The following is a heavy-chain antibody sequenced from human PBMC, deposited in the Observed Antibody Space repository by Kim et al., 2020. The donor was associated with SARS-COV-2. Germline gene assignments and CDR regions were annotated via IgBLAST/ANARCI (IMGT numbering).Heavy chain of an antibody. CDR3: ARGAPTMARRGYCSGGSCYSGNWFDP. CDR1: GGSFSGYY. V-gene: IGHV4-34*01. J-gene: IGHJ5*02. Sequence: SETLSLTCAVYGGSFSGYYWSWIRQPPGKGLEWIGEINHSGSTNYNPSLKSRVTISVDTSKNQFSLKLSSVTAADTAVYYCARGAPTMARRGYCSGGSCYSGNWFDPWGQGTLVTVSS. D-gene: IGHD2-15*01. CDR2: INHSGST.